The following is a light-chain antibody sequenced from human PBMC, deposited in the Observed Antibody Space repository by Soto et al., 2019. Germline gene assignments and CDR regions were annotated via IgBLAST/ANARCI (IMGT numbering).Light chain of an antibody. V-gene: IGKV3-11*01. CDR1: QTVSRS. Sequence: VLTQSPATLSVSPGERATLSCRASQTVSRSLAWYQQKPGQAPRLLIYDASNRATGIPARLSGSGSGTDFTLTISSLEPEDFAVYYCQQRGNWPSFGGGTKVDI. CDR3: QQRGNWPS. CDR2: DAS. J-gene: IGKJ4*01.